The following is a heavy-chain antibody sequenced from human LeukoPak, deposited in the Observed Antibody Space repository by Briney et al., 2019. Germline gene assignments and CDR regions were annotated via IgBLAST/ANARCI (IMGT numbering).Heavy chain of an antibody. Sequence: GRSLRLSCAASGFTFNSHAMHWVRQAPGKGLEWVAFISFDASRKYYADSVKGRISISRDNSKNTLYLQMDSLRTEDTAVYYCANEWFDPWGQGTLVTVSS. CDR1: GFTFNSHA. V-gene: IGHV3-30-3*02. CDR3: ANEWFDP. CDR2: ISFDASRK. J-gene: IGHJ5*02.